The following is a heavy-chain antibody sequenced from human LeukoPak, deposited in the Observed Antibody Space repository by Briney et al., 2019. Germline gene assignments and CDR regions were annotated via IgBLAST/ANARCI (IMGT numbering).Heavy chain of an antibody. CDR2: ISGYNANT. CDR3: ARGTRVYKWNLGFDP. D-gene: IGHD1-7*01. J-gene: IGHJ5*02. V-gene: IGHV1-18*01. Sequence: ASVKVSCKASGYIFTNYGISWVRQAPGQGLEWMGWISGYNANTKYAQKVQGRVTMTTDTSTSTAYMELSSLRSEDTAVYYCARGTRVYKWNLGFDPWGQGTLVTVSS. CDR1: GYIFTNYG.